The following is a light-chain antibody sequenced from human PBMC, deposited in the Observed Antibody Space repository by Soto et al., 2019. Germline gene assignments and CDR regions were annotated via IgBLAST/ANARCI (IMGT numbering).Light chain of an antibody. CDR1: QSVSNSY. CDR2: GAS. V-gene: IGKV3-20*01. Sequence: IQFTHSPGTQSYSLVQRATLSCRASQSVSNSYLAWYQQKPGQAPRLLIYGASNRATGIPDRFSGSGSGTDFTLTISRLEPEDFAVYYCQQYGSSGTFGQGTKVDIK. J-gene: IGKJ1*01. CDR3: QQYGSSGT.